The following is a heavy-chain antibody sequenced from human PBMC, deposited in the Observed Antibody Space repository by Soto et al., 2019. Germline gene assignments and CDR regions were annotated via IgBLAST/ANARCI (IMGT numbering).Heavy chain of an antibody. V-gene: IGHV1-69*01. D-gene: IGHD3-3*01. J-gene: IGHJ4*02. CDR2: ILPVSAPP. CDR3: STDSNYDVSNSF. CDR1: GGTLNNYA. Sequence: QVQLVQSGAEVKKPGSSVRVSCKASGGTLNNYAINWVRQAPGQGLEWMGGILPVSAPPDYAQKFQGRVSITADHSTSTVFMELSRLKSDDTAVYFCSTDSNYDVSNSFWGQGPLVTVSS.